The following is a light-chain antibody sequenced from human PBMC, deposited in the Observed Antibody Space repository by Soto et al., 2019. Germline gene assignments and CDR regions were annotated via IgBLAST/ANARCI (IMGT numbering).Light chain of an antibody. CDR1: SSDVGGYNY. J-gene: IGLJ3*02. Sequence: QSALTQSASVSGSPGQSITISCTGTSSDVGGYNYVSWYQQHPGKAPKVMIYEVTNRPSGVSNRFSGSKSGNTASLTISGLQAEDEADYYFSSYTSSSTWVFGGGTKLTVL. V-gene: IGLV2-14*01. CDR3: SSYTSSSTWV. CDR2: EVT.